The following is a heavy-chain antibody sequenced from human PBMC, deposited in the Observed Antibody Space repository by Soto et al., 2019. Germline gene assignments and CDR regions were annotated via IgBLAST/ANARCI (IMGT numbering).Heavy chain of an antibody. CDR1: GGTFSSYT. CDR3: ARDWQWELLRFDP. D-gene: IGHD1-26*01. CDR2: IIPILGIA. Sequence: QVQLVQSGAEVKKPGSSVKVSCKASGGTFSSYTISGVRQAPGPGLEWMGRIIPILGIANYAQKFQGRVTITDDKSTSTAYMELSSLRSEDTAVYYCARDWQWELLRFDPWGQGTLVTVSA. J-gene: IGHJ5*02. V-gene: IGHV1-69*08.